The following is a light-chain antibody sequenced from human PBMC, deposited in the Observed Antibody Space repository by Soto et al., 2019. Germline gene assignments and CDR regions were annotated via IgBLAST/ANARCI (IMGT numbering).Light chain of an antibody. CDR2: GAS. J-gene: IGKJ2*01. Sequence: EIVLTQSPGTLSLSPGERATLSCRASQSVSSSYLAWYQQKPGQAPRLIIYGASSRATGIPDRFSGSGSGTDFTLTISRLEPEDFAVYYGQQYGSSPPYTFGQGTKLEIK. CDR3: QQYGSSPPYT. V-gene: IGKV3-20*01. CDR1: QSVSSSY.